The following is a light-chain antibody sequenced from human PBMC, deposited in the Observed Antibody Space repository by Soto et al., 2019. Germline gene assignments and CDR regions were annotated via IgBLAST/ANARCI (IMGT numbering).Light chain of an antibody. V-gene: IGKV3-11*01. CDR2: DVS. CDR1: QSVSRY. CDR3: QQRSNWPLT. J-gene: IGKJ4*01. Sequence: EIVLTQSPATLSLSPGERATLSCRASQSVSRYLVWYQQKPGQAPRLLIYDVSNRATGIPARFSGSGSGTDFTLTISSLEPEAFAVYYCQQRSNWPLTFGGGTKVEIK.